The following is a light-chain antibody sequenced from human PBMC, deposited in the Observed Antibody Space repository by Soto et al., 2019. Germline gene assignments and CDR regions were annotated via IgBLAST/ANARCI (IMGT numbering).Light chain of an antibody. CDR3: QQYENRPYT. CDR1: QDIFKF. V-gene: IGKV1-33*01. J-gene: IGKJ3*01. Sequence: DIQMTQSPSSLSASIGDRASLSCQPSQDIFKFLNWYQHKPGQAPSLLIYDASKSHFGVPSRFSGSGSGTDFTFTISSLQPEDNATYYCQQYENRPYTFGPGTKVVS. CDR2: DAS.